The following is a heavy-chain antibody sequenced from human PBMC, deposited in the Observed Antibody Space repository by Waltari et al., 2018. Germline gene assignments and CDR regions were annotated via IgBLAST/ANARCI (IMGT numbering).Heavy chain of an antibody. D-gene: IGHD3-10*01. CDR2: INHSGST. J-gene: IGHJ4*02. Sequence: QVQLQQWGAGLLKPSETLSLTCAVYGGSFSGYYWSWIRQPPGKGLEWIGEINHSGSTNYNPSLKRRVTISVDTSKNQFSLKLSSVTAADTAVYYCARGITMVRGVIARPFDYWGQGTLVTVSS. CDR3: ARGITMVRGVIARPFDY. V-gene: IGHV4-34*01. CDR1: GGSFSGYY.